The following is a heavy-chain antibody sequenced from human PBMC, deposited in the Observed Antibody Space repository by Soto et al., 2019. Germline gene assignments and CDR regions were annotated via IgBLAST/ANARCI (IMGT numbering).Heavy chain of an antibody. Sequence: RRLSCAASGFTFSSYAMSWVRQAPGKGLEWVSAISGSGGSTYYADSVKGRFTISRDNSKNTLYLQMNSLRAEDTAVYYCAKDRAAGDYYYYYGMDVWGQGTTVTVSS. CDR2: ISGSGGST. CDR1: GFTFSSYA. V-gene: IGHV3-23*01. J-gene: IGHJ6*02. CDR3: AKDRAAGDYYYYYGMDV. D-gene: IGHD6-13*01.